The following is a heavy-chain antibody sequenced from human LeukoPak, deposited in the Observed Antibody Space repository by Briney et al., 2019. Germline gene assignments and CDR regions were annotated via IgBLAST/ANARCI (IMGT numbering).Heavy chain of an antibody. Sequence: GGSLRLSCAASGFTFSSYSMNWVRQAPGKGLEWVSSISSSSSYIYYADSVKGRFTISRDNAKNSLYLQMNSLRAEDTAVYYCARDTFKSKTTVVMIYHYYMDVWGKGTTVTVSS. V-gene: IGHV3-21*01. CDR3: ARDTFKSKTTVVMIYHYYMDV. CDR2: ISSSSSYI. D-gene: IGHD4-23*01. J-gene: IGHJ6*03. CDR1: GFTFSSYS.